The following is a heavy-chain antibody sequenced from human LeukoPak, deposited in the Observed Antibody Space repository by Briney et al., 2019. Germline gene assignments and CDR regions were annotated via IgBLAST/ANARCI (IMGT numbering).Heavy chain of an antibody. CDR1: GYSISSGFH. CDR3: ARVNWVNDY. V-gene: IGHV4-38-2*02. D-gene: IGHD7-27*01. J-gene: IGHJ4*02. Sequence: TSETLSLTCTVSGYSISSGFHWGWIRQPPGKGLEWIGCMYHSGSTYYNPSLKSRVTISVDTSKNQFSLKLSSVTAADTAVYYCARVNWVNDYWGQGTLVTVSS. CDR2: MYHSGST.